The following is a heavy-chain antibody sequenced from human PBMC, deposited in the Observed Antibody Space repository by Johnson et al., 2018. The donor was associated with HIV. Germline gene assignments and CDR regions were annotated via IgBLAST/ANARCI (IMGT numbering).Heavy chain of an antibody. CDR2: TSYDGSNK. CDR3: AKTEDRGYRMETGAFDI. V-gene: IGHV3-30*18. CDR1: GFTFSSYG. Sequence: QMLLVESGGGVVQPGRSLRLSCAASGFTFSSYGIHWVRQAPGKGLEWVTVTSYDGSNKYYADSVKGRFTISRDNSKNTLYLQMNSLRAEDTAVYYCAKTEDRGYRMETGAFDIWGQGTMVTVSS. J-gene: IGHJ3*02. D-gene: IGHD5-18*01.